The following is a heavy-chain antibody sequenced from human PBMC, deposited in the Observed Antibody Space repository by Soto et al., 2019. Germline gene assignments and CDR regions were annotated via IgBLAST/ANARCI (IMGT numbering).Heavy chain of an antibody. CDR3: ERGEGRAVD. J-gene: IGHJ1*01. V-gene: IGHV1-3*01. Sequence: QVQRVQSGAEVKKPGASVKVSCKASGYTFTSYGMHWVRQAPGQRLEWMGLINAGNGNRKYSQKFQGRVTITRDTSASPVYIELSSLRSKDTPVYYCERGEGRAVDWGQGTLVNGSS. CDR1: GYTFTSYG. CDR2: INAGNGNR. D-gene: IGHD6-19*01.